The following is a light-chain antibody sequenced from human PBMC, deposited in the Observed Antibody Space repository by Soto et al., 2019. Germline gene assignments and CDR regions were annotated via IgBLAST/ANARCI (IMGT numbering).Light chain of an antibody. CDR3: QQRSNGPPRLT. V-gene: IGKV3-11*01. J-gene: IGKJ4*01. CDR1: QSVSSY. CDR2: DAS. Sequence: EIVLTQSPATLSLSPGERATLSCRASQSVSSYLAWYQQQPGQAPRRLIYDASHRATGIPARFSGSGSGTAFHLTISSREPEDFAVYFCQQRSNGPPRLTFGGGTKVEIK.